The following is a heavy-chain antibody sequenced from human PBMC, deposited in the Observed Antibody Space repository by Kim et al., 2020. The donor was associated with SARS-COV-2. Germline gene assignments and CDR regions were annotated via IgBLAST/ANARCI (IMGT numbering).Heavy chain of an antibody. D-gene: IGHD3-16*01. CDR2: LSGSGGRT. V-gene: IGHV3-23*01. J-gene: IGHJ6*02. Sequence: GGSLRLSCGASGFTFSSYAMTWVRQAPGKGLEWVSALSGSGGRTYYADSVKGRFTISRDNSKHTLYLQMNSLRGVDTAVYYCAKEGYDFVAGSDMDVWGLGTTVT. CDR1: GFTFSSYA. CDR3: AKEGYDFVAGSDMDV.